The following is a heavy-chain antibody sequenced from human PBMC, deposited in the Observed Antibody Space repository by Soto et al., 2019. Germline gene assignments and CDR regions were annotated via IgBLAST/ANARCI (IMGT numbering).Heavy chain of an antibody. D-gene: IGHD7-27*01. V-gene: IGHV6-1*01. J-gene: IGHJ6*02. CDR2: TYYRSKWYN. CDR3: ARVLPELGDYYYGMDV. Sequence: PSQTLSLTCAISGYSVSSNSAAWNWIRQSPSRGLEWLGRTYYRSKWYNDYAVSVKSRITINPDTSKNQFSLQLNSVTPEDTAVYYCARVLPELGDYYYGMDVWGQGTTVTVSS. CDR1: GYSVSSNSAA.